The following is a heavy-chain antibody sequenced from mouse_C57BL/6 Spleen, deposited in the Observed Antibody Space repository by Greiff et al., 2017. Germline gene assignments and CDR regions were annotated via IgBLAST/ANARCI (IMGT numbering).Heavy chain of an antibody. V-gene: IGHV1-66*01. D-gene: IGHD2-4*01. CDR2: IYPGSGNT. Sequence: QVQLQQSGPELVKPGASVKISCKASGYSFTSYYIHWVKQRPGQGLEWIGWIYPGSGNTKYNEKFKGKATLTADTSSSTAYMQLSSLTSEDSAVYYCAKGHYDYYYVGYWGQGTTLTVSS. CDR1: GYSFTSYY. J-gene: IGHJ2*01. CDR3: AKGHYDYYYVGY.